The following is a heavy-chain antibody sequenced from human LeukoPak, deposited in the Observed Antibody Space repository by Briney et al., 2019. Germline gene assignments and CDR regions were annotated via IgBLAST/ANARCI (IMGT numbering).Heavy chain of an antibody. CDR2: IYTSGST. V-gene: IGHV4-4*07. J-gene: IGHJ6*03. Sequence: PSETLSLTCTVSGGSISSYYWSWIRQPAGKGLEWIGRIYTSGSTNYNPSLKSRVTISVDTSKNQFSLKLSSVTAADTAVYYCARDSSDVSGYSYGQGYYYYYMDVWGKGTTVTVSS. CDR1: GGSISSYY. CDR3: ARDSSDVSGYSYGQGYYYYYMDV. D-gene: IGHD5-18*01.